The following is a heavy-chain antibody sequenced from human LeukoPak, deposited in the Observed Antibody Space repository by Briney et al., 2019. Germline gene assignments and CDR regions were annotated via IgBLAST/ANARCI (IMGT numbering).Heavy chain of an antibody. D-gene: IGHD1-26*01. V-gene: IGHV3-48*01. CDR3: ARGEWGAAFDI. Sequence: GGPLRLSCAASGFTFSSYSMNWVRQAPGKGLEWVSYISSSSSTIYYADSVKGRFTISRDNAKNSLYLQMNSLRAEDTAVYYCARGEWGAAFDIWGQGTMVTVSS. CDR1: GFTFSSYS. J-gene: IGHJ3*02. CDR2: ISSSSSTI.